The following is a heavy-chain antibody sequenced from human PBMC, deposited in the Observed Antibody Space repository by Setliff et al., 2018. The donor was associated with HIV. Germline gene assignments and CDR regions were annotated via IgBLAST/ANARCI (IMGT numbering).Heavy chain of an antibody. Sequence: GGSLRLSCAASGFTVSSSYMAWVRQAPGKGLEYVSGIKSDGGSTYYANSVKGRFTISRDNAKNTLYLQMNGLSAEDTAVYYCARDRFRGGVGTGLAEYWGQGTVVTVSS. CDR3: ARDRFRGGVGTGLAEY. CDR1: GFTVSSSY. D-gene: IGHD3-16*01. J-gene: IGHJ4*02. V-gene: IGHV3-64*01. CDR2: IKSDGGST.